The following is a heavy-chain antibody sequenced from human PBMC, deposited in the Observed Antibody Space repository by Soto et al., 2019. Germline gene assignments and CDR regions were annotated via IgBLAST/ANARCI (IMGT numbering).Heavy chain of an antibody. J-gene: IGHJ4*02. CDR3: VRVVAIPGYPDN. CDR2: IVPIVDTS. Sequence: QVQLVQSGAEVRQPASSVKVSCKTSGGTFSSYAISWVRQAPGQGLEWMGGIVPIVDTSTYAQKFLGRVTITAAESTSTVYMEMSSLRSDDTAVYYCVRVVAIPGYPDNWGQGTLVTVSS. CDR1: GGTFSSYA. V-gene: IGHV1-69*12. D-gene: IGHD5-12*01.